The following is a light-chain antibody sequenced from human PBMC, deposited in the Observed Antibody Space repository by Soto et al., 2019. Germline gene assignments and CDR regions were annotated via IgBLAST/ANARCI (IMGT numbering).Light chain of an antibody. CDR3: HQYAWSPLT. Sequence: EIVLTQSPGTLSLSPGERATLSYRASHSVLRSYLAWYQQRPGQAPRLLIYDASSRATGIPDRFSGSESGTDFTLTISSLESEDFAVYYCHQYAWSPLTFGQGTRLEIK. J-gene: IGKJ5*01. CDR2: DAS. CDR1: HSVLRSY. V-gene: IGKV3-20*01.